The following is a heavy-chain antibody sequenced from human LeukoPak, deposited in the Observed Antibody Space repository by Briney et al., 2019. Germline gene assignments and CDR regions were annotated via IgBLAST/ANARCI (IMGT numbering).Heavy chain of an antibody. D-gene: IGHD6-13*01. CDR2: ISWNSGSI. V-gene: IGHV3-9*01. J-gene: IGHJ4*02. Sequence: GGSLRLSCAASGFTFDDYAMHWVRQAPGKGLEWVSGISWNSGSIGYADSVKGRFTISRDNAKNSLYLQMNSLRAEDTALYYCAKDKEAAAGPYYFDYWGQGTLVTVSS. CDR1: GFTFDDYA. CDR3: AKDKEAAAGPYYFDY.